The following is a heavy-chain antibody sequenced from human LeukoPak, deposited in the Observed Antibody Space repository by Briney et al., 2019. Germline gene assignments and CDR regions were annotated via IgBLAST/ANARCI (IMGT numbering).Heavy chain of an antibody. CDR2: INPNSGGT. Sequence: GASVKVSCKASGYTFTGYYMHWVRQAPGQGLEWMGWINPNSGGTNYAQKFQGRVTMTRDTSISTAYMELSSLRSEDMAVYYCARGEKRQLVGSSEKYFQHWGQGTLVTVSS. CDR1: GYTFTGYY. J-gene: IGHJ1*01. V-gene: IGHV1-2*02. D-gene: IGHD6-13*01. CDR3: ARGEKRQLVGSSEKYFQH.